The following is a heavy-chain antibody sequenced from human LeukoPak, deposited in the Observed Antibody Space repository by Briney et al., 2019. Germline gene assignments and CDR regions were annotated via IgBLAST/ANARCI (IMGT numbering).Heavy chain of an antibody. V-gene: IGHV4-34*01. D-gene: IGHD3-22*01. CDR3: ATARSRRLLHNWSDP. J-gene: IGHJ5*02. CDR1: GGSFSGYY. CDR2: INHSGST. Sequence: PSETLSLTYAVYGGSFSGYYWSWIRQPPGKGLEWIGEINHSGSTNYNPSLKSRVTISVDTSKNQFSLKLSSVTAADTAVYYCATARSRRLLHNWSDPWGQGTLVTVSS.